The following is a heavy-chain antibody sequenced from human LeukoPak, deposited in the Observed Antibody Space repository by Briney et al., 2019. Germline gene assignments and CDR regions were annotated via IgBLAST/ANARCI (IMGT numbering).Heavy chain of an antibody. V-gene: IGHV3-48*03. CDR2: VSIGGSTI. CDR3: ARGFYYMDV. Sequence: PGGSLRLSCAASGVTFSSYEMNWVRQAPGKGLEWVLYVSIGGSTIYYADSVKGRFTISRDNAKDSLYLQMNSLRVEDTAVYYCARGFYYMDVWGKGTTVTVFS. CDR1: GVTFSSYE. J-gene: IGHJ6*03.